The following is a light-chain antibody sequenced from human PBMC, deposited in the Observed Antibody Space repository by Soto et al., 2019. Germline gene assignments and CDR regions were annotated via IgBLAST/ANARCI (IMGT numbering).Light chain of an antibody. J-gene: IGLJ3*02. CDR2: DVS. CDR1: SSDIGDYND. Sequence: QSVLTQPASVSGSPGQSITISCTGTSSDIGDYNDVPWYQQHPGKAPKLMLYDVSNRPSGISNRFSGSKSGTTASLTISGLQDEDEADYYCSSYTRSSSLFGGGTKLTVL. V-gene: IGLV2-14*01. CDR3: SSYTRSSSL.